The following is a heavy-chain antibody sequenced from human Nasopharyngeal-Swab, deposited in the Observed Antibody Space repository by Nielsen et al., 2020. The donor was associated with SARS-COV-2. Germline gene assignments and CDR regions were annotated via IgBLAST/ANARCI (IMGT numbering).Heavy chain of an antibody. Sequence: GGSLRLSCAASGFTVSSNYMSWVRQAPGEGLEWVSVIYSGGSTYYADSVKGRFTISRDNSKNTLYLQMNSLRAEDTAVYYCARDRGGVYYYYGMDVWGQGTTVTVSS. CDR2: IYSGGST. D-gene: IGHD3-10*01. V-gene: IGHV3-53*01. J-gene: IGHJ6*02. CDR3: ARDRGGVYYYYGMDV. CDR1: GFTVSSNY.